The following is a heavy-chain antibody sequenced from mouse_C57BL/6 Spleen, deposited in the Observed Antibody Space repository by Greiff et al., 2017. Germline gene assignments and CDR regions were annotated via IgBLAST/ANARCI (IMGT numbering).Heavy chain of an antibody. CDR2: FNPNNGGT. CDR1: GYTFTDYN. J-gene: IGHJ4*01. Sequence: DVKLQESGPELVKPGASVKIPCKASGYTFTDYNMDWVKQSHGKSLEWIGDFNPNNGGTIYNQKFKGKATLTVDKSSSTAYMELRSLTSEDTAVYYCARGRPYAMDYWGQGTSVTVSS. CDR3: ARGRPYAMDY. V-gene: IGHV1-18*01.